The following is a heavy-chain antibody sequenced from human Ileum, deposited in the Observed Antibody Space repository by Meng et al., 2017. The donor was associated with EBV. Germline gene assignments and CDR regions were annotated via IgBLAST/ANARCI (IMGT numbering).Heavy chain of an antibody. J-gene: IGHJ4*02. V-gene: IGHV4-59*01. D-gene: IGHD1-26*01. CDR2: FYEGTT. Sequence: QVQPRESGPGLVKPSGTLSLTCDVSGVSISGNYWSWIRQSPVKGLEWIGFFYEGTTNYNPSLKSRVTIAAGPANNQISLRLSSVTSADTAVYYCAKGGQWDPLDSWGRGILVTVSS. CDR3: AKGGQWDPLDS. CDR1: GVSISGNY.